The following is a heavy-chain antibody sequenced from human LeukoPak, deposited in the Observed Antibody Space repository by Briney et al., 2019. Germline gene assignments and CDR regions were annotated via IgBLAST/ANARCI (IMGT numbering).Heavy chain of an antibody. D-gene: IGHD3-10*01. Sequence: ASVKVSCKASGYTFTSYGISWVRQAPGQGLEWMGWISAYNGNTNYAQKLQGRVTMTTDTSTSTAYMELRSLRSDDTAVYYCAIVVGRGVIITGAFDIWGQGTMVTVS. J-gene: IGHJ3*02. CDR2: ISAYNGNT. CDR3: AIVVGRGVIITGAFDI. CDR1: GYTFTSYG. V-gene: IGHV1-18*01.